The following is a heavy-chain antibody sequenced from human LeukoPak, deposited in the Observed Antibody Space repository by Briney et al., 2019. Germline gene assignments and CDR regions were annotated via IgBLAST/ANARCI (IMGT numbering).Heavy chain of an antibody. Sequence: SGGSTSYAQKFQGRVTMTRDTSTSTVYMELSSLRSEDTAVYYCARDQGIAARLDYYYYMDVWGKGTTVTVSS. CDR2: SGGST. J-gene: IGHJ6*03. V-gene: IGHV1-46*01. D-gene: IGHD6-6*01. CDR3: ARDQGIAARLDYYYYMDV.